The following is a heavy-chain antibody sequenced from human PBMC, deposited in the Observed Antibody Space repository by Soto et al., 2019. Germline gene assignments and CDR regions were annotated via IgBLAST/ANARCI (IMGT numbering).Heavy chain of an antibody. J-gene: IGHJ4*02. CDR1: GYTFTSYA. CDR2: INAGNGNT. Sequence: GASVKVSCKASGYTFTSYAMHWVRQAPGQRLEWMGWINAGNGNTKYSQKFQGRVTITRDTSASTAYMELSSLRSEDTAVYYCARDLARAAAGTRFDYWGQGTLVTVSS. V-gene: IGHV1-3*01. D-gene: IGHD6-13*01. CDR3: ARDLARAAAGTRFDY.